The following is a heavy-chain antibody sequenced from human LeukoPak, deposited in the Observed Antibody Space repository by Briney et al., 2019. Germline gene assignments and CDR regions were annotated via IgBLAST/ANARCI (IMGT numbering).Heavy chain of an antibody. J-gene: IGHJ4*02. D-gene: IGHD3-22*01. CDR3: ARALSYYYDSGGYSYYFDY. Sequence: PSETLSLTCAVSGYPISSGYYWGWIRQPPGEGLEWIGSIYHSGSTYYNPSLKSRVTISVDTSKNQFSLKLSSVTAADTAVYYCARALSYYYDSGGYSYYFDYWGQGTLVTVSS. CDR2: IYHSGST. V-gene: IGHV4-38-2*01. CDR1: GYPISSGYY.